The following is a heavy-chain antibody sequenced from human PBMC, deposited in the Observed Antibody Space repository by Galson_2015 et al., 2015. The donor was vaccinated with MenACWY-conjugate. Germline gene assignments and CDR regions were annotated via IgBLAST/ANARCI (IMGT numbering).Heavy chain of an antibody. Sequence: QSGAEVKKPGESLQISCKGSGYSFSSYWIGWVRQMPGKGLEWMGIIDPGVSDTRYSPSFQGQVTISADKSISTAYLQWSSLKASDTAIYYCARGYIAKGLSSYWGQETLVAVSS. CDR1: GYSFSSYW. V-gene: IGHV5-51*03. CDR2: IDPGVSDT. D-gene: IGHD5-12*01. J-gene: IGHJ4*02. CDR3: ARGYIAKGLSSY.